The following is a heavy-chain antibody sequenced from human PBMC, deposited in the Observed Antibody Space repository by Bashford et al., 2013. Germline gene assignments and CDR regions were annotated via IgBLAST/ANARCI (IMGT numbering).Heavy chain of an antibody. D-gene: IGHD6-19*01. V-gene: IGHV4-31*11. Sequence: LSLTCAVSVAPSAVVVTTGVGSASPHGKGLEWIGYIYYSGSTYYNPSLKSRVTMSVDTSKNQFSLKLSSVTAVDTAVYYCARNSLSSGFDYWGQGTLVTVSS. CDR2: IYYSGST. J-gene: IGHJ4*02. CDR3: ARNSLSSGFDY. CDR1: VAPSAVVVTT.